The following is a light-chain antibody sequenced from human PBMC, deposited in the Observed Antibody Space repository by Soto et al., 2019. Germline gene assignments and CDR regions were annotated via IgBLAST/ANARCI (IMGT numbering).Light chain of an antibody. CDR2: GAS. CDR1: QSVRSC. CDR3: QQYGGSPPIT. V-gene: IGKV3-20*01. Sequence: EIVVTRSPGTLSLSPGERATRSCRASQSVRSCLAWSQQKPGQAPRLLIYGASSTATAIPDRFSGSGSGTDFTLTISSLEPEDFAAYYCQQYGGSPPITFGQGTRLEI. J-gene: IGKJ5*01.